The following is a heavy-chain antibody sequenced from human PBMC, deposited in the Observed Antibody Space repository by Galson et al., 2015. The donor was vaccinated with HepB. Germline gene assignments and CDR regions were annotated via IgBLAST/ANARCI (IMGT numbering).Heavy chain of an antibody. CDR3: AKDRDGGQAIFGVVIPNNYYYYYMDV. Sequence: SLRLSCAASGFTFSSYAMSWVRQAPGKGLEWVSAISGSGGSTYYADSVKGRFTISRDNSKNTLYLQMNSLRAEDTAVYYCAKDRDGGQAIFGVVIPNNYYYYYMDVWGKGTTVTVSS. D-gene: IGHD3-3*01. CDR1: GFTFSSYA. V-gene: IGHV3-23*01. CDR2: ISGSGGST. J-gene: IGHJ6*03.